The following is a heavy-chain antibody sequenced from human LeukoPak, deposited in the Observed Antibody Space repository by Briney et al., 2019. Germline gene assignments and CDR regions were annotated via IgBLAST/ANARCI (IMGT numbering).Heavy chain of an antibody. J-gene: IGHJ4*02. D-gene: IGHD3-10*01. V-gene: IGHV1-69*13. Sequence: SVKVSCKASGGTFTSYAISWVRQSPGQALEWMGGIIPIFGTGNYAQKFQGRVTITADESASTDYMELSSLSSEETAVNYCARVVYGIDFWGQGTLVTVSS. CDR3: ARVVYGIDF. CDR2: IIPIFGTG. CDR1: GGTFTSYA.